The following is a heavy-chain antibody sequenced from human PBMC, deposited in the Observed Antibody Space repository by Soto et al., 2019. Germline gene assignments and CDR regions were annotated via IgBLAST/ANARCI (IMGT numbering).Heavy chain of an antibody. CDR3: ARDNILGILYGGMDV. CDR1: GGSISSGDYY. D-gene: IGHD3-3*01. CDR2: IYYSGST. Sequence: SETLSLTCTVSGGSISSGDYYWSWIRQPPGKGLEWIGYIYYSGSTYYNPSLKSRVTISVDTSKNQFSLKLSSVTAADTAVYYCARDNILGILYGGMDVWGQGTTVTAP. V-gene: IGHV4-30-4*01. J-gene: IGHJ6*02.